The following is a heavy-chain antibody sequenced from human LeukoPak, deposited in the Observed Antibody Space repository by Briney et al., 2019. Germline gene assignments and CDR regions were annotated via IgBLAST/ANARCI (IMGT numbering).Heavy chain of an antibody. J-gene: IGHJ4*02. D-gene: IGHD3-3*01. CDR2: ISAYNGNT. Sequence: GASVKASCKASGYTFTSYGISWVRQAPGPGLEWMGWISAYNGNTNYAQKLQGRVTMTTDTSTSTAYMELRSLRSDDTAVYYCAREVTIFGVVINGYYFDYWGQGTLVTVSS. CDR3: AREVTIFGVVINGYYFDY. V-gene: IGHV1-18*01. CDR1: GYTFTSYG.